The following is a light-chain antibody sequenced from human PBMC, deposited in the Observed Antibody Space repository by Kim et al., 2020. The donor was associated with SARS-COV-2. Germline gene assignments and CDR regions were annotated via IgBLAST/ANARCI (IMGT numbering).Light chain of an antibody. Sequence: VSPGQTASITCSGNKLGDKFACWYQQKPGQSPVLVIYQDSVRPSGIPERFSGSNSGSTATLTISGTQAMDEADYYCQAWDSSTAVFGGGTQLTVL. CDR3: QAWDSSTAV. CDR2: QDS. CDR1: KLGDKF. J-gene: IGLJ3*02. V-gene: IGLV3-1*01.